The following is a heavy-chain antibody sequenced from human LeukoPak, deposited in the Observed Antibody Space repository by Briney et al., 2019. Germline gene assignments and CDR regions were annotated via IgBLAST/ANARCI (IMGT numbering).Heavy chain of an antibody. Sequence: GRSLRLSCAASGSTFDDYAMHWVRQAPGKGLEWVSGINWNSGSIGYADSVKGRFTISRDNAKNSLYLQMNSLRAEDTALYYCAKTHYGSGSYSAYFDYWGQGTLVTVSS. CDR3: AKTHYGSGSYSAYFDY. CDR2: INWNSGSI. D-gene: IGHD3-10*01. V-gene: IGHV3-9*01. J-gene: IGHJ4*02. CDR1: GSTFDDYA.